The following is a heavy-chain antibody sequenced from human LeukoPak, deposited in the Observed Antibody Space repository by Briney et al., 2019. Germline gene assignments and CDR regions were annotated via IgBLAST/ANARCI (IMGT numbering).Heavy chain of an antibody. CDR2: INPNSGGT. J-gene: IGHJ5*02. CDR3: AREIAAAGLEDWFDP. Sequence: ASVKVSCKASGYTFTGYYMHWVRHAHGQGLEWMGWINPNSGGTNYAQKFQGRVTMTRDTSISTAYMELSRLRSDDTAVYYCAREIAAAGLEDWFDPWGQGTLVTVSS. D-gene: IGHD6-13*01. CDR1: GYTFTGYY. V-gene: IGHV1-2*02.